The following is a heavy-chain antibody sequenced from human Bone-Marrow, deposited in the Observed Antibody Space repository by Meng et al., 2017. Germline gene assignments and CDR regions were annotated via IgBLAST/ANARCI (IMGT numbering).Heavy chain of an antibody. CDR2: ISSSSSYI. CDR3: ARVVVVPAAMVQYYYGMDV. Sequence: ETLSLTCAASGFTFSSYSMNWVRQAPGKGLEWVSSISSSSSYIYYADSVKGRFTISRDNAKNSLYLQMNSLRAEDTAVYYCARVVVVPAAMVQYYYGMDVWGQGTTVTVSS. J-gene: IGHJ6*02. V-gene: IGHV3-21*01. D-gene: IGHD2-2*01. CDR1: GFTFSSYS.